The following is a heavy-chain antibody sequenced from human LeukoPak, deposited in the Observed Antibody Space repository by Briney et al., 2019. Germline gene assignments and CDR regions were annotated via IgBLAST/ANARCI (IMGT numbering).Heavy chain of an antibody. D-gene: IGHD3-3*01. CDR2: IYYSGST. CDR1: GGSISSYY. J-gene: IGHJ6*03. Sequence: SETLSLTCTVSGGSISSYYWSWIRQPPGKGLEWIGYIYYSGSTNYNPSLKSRVTISVDTSKNQFSLKLSSVTAADTAVYYCARGYGLRFLEWFTPGYMDVWGKGTTVTVSS. CDR3: ARGYGLRFLEWFTPGYMDV. V-gene: IGHV4-59*01.